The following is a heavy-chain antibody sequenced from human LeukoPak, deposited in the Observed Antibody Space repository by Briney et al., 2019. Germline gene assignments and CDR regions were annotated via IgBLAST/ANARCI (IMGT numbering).Heavy chain of an antibody. CDR1: GFTFSSYA. J-gene: IGHJ3*02. V-gene: IGHV3-23*01. CDR3: AKRITMVRGVLRAFDI. D-gene: IGHD3-10*01. CDR2: ISGSGGST. Sequence: QPGGSLRLSCAASGFTFSSYAMSWVRQAPGKGLEWVSAISGSGGSTYYADSVKGRFTISRDNSKNTLYLQMNSLRAEDTAVYYCAKRITMVRGVLRAFDIWGQGTMVTVSS.